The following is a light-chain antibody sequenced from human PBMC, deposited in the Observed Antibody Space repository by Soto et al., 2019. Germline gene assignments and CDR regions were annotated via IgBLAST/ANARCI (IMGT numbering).Light chain of an antibody. CDR1: SGRSSYA. Sequence: QPVLTQSPSASASLGASVKLTCTLSSGRSSYAIAWHQQQPEKGPRYLMKLNSDGSHNRGDGIPDRFSGSSSGAERHLTISSLQSEDEADYYCQTWGTAIHDVVFGGGTKLTVL. J-gene: IGLJ2*01. CDR3: QTWGTAIHDVV. CDR2: LNSDGSH. V-gene: IGLV4-69*01.